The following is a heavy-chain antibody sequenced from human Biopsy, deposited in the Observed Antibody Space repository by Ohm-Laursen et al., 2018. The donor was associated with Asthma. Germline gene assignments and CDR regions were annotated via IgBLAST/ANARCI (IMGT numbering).Heavy chain of an antibody. J-gene: IGHJ6*02. CDR2: IYYSGTT. CDR1: SGSGGYMRSGNYY. V-gene: IGHV4-39*01. D-gene: IGHD6-13*01. Sequence: GTLSLTCILSSGSGGYMRSGNYYWGWIRQPSGKGLEWIGSIYYSGTTYYNPSLESRVTVSADTSKNQFSLKLTSVTAADTAVYYCVRGSSSWHHGPFHYYYGLDVWGQGTTATVSS. CDR3: VRGSSSWHHGPFHYYYGLDV.